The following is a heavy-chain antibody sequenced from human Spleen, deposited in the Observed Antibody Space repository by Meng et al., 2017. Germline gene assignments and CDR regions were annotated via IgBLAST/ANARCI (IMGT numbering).Heavy chain of an antibody. CDR3: AKDWVVDTSMGPPFFDY. J-gene: IGHJ4*02. Sequence: GFFVSRYAMHWVRQAPGKGLEWVAVISNEGSEKYYADSVKGRFTISRDNSKNTLYLQMNGLRVEDTAVYYCAKDWVVDTSMGPPFFDYWGQGTLVTVSS. D-gene: IGHD5-18*01. CDR2: ISNEGSEK. V-gene: IGHV3-30*04. CDR1: GFFVSRYA.